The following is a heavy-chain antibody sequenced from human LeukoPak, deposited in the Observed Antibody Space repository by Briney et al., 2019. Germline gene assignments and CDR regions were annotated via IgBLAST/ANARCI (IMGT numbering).Heavy chain of an antibody. D-gene: IGHD3-10*01. CDR1: GGSISSYY. CDR3: ARSAYGSGSYNFDY. Sequence: PSETLSLTCTASGGSISSYYWSWIRQPAGKGLEWIGRIYTSGSTNYNPSLKSRVTMSVDTSKNQFSLKLSSVTAADTAVYYCARSAYGSGSYNFDYWGQGTLVTVSS. CDR2: IYTSGST. V-gene: IGHV4-4*07. J-gene: IGHJ4*02.